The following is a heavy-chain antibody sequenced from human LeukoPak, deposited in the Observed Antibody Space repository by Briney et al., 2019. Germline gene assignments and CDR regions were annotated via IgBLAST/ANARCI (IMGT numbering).Heavy chain of an antibody. CDR3: ARGDCSGCSCEAPLDI. Sequence: PGGSLRLSCAASGFTFRSYAMHCVRQAPGKGLEWVAVISYDGSNKYYADSVKGRFTISRDNSKNTLYLQMNSLRAEDTAVYYCARGDCSGCSCEAPLDIWGQGTMVTVSS. V-gene: IGHV3-30-3*01. CDR1: GFTFRSYA. D-gene: IGHD2-15*01. J-gene: IGHJ3*02. CDR2: ISYDGSNK.